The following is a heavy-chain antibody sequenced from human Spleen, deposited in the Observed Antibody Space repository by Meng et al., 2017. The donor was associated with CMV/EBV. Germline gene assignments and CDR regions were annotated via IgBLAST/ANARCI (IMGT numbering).Heavy chain of an antibody. J-gene: IGHJ4*02. CDR1: GFTFNNAW. CDR2: IKSKTDGETR. CDR3: STESGYLHAPDS. D-gene: IGHD3-22*01. Sequence: ASGFTFNNAWMSWVRQAPGKGLEWIGRIKSKTDGETRDYAAPVKDRFTISRVDSKNTLYLQMSSLKNEDTAVYFCSTESGYLHAPDSWGQGTLVTVSS. V-gene: IGHV3-15*01.